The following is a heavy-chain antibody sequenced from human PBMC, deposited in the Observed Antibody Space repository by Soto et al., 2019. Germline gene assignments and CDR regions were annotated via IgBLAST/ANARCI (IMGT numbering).Heavy chain of an antibody. J-gene: IGHJ4*02. CDR2: ISYDGSNK. Sequence: QVQLVESGGGVVQPGRSLRLSCAASGFTFSSYGMHWVRQAPGKGLEWVAVISYDGSNKYYADSVKGRFTISRDNSKNTLYLQMNSLRAEDTAVYYCATAPYGRGGYYFDYWGQGTLVTVSS. CDR1: GFTFSSYG. CDR3: ATAPYGRGGYYFDY. D-gene: IGHD3-10*01. V-gene: IGHV3-30*03.